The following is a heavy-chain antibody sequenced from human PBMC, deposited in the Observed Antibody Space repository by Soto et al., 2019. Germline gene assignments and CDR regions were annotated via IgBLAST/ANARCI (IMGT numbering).Heavy chain of an antibody. CDR3: SIDGNAYYRFDY. Sequence: QVQLQESGPGLVKPSQTLSLPCNVSGVSISSSSYYWSWIRQNPGKGLEWIGYISYRGTTPYNPFLQSRVTISRGTSENQFSLRLGSVPAEVTAVYFCSIDGNAYYRFDYWGQGSPVTVS. D-gene: IGHD3-16*01. J-gene: IGHJ4*02. CDR2: ISYRGTT. CDR1: GVSISSSSYY. V-gene: IGHV4-31*03.